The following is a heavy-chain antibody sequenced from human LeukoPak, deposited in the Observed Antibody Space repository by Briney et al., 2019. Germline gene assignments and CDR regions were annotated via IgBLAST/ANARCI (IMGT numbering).Heavy chain of an antibody. V-gene: IGHV3-23*01. Sequence: GGSLRVSCAASGFTFSNYAMSWVRQAPGKGLEWVSAISGSGDSTFYADSVKGRITISRDNSKNTLYLQMNSLRAEDTAVYYCAKVTSQLWFDYWGQGTLVTVSS. J-gene: IGHJ4*02. D-gene: IGHD5-18*01. CDR2: ISGSGDST. CDR3: AKVTSQLWFDY. CDR1: GFTFSNYA.